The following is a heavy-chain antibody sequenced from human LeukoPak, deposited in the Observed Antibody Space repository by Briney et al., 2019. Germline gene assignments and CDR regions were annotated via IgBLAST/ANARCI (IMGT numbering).Heavy chain of an antibody. D-gene: IGHD3-22*01. Sequence: PSETLSLTCTVSGGYISSSSYYWGWIRQPPGKGLEWVANIKKDGSEKYYVDSVKGRFTISRDNAKNSLYLQMNSLRAEDTAVYYCARADSSGSFLGDALDFWGQGTLVIVSS. CDR3: ARADSSGSFLGDALDF. J-gene: IGHJ3*01. V-gene: IGHV3-7*03. CDR2: IKKDGSEK. CDR1: GGYISSSSYY.